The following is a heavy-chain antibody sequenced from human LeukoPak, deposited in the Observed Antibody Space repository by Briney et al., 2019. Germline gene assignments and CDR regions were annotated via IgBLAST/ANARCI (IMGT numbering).Heavy chain of an antibody. D-gene: IGHD2-2*01. V-gene: IGHV4-59*01. J-gene: IGHJ3*02. CDR2: IYYSGST. CDR1: GGSISSYY. Sequence: SETLSLTCTVSGGSISSYYWSWIRQPPGKGLEWIGYIYYSGSTKYNPSLKSRVTISVDTSKNQFSLKLSSVTAADTAVYYCASSSYCSSTSCPDAFDIWGQGTMVTVSS. CDR3: ASSSYCSSTSCPDAFDI.